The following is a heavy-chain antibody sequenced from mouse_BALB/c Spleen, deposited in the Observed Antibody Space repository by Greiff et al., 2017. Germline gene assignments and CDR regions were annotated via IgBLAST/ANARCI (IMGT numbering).Heavy chain of an antibody. Sequence: DVQLQESGPGLVKPSQSLSLTCTVTGYSITSDYAWNWIRQFPGNILEWMGYISYSGSTSYNPSLKSRISITRDTSKNQFFLQLNSVTTEDTATYYCARNDGSSFDYWGQGTTLTVSS. CDR3: ARNDGSSFDY. V-gene: IGHV3-2*02. CDR1: GYSITSDYA. CDR2: ISYSGST. J-gene: IGHJ2*01. D-gene: IGHD1-1*01.